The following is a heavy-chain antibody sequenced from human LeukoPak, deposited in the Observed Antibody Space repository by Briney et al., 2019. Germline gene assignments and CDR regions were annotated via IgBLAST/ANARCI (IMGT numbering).Heavy chain of an antibody. J-gene: IGHJ4*02. V-gene: IGHV3-23*01. CDR1: GFSLSRNA. CDR2: ISLNGDTA. CDR3: AKEEGPNDY. Sequence: GGSLRLSCAVSGFSLSRNAMCWVRQAPGKGLEWVSGISLNGDTAYYADSVQGRFTISRDTSKNTLFLQMDTLRVEDTAVYYCAKEEGPNDYWGQGTLVTISS.